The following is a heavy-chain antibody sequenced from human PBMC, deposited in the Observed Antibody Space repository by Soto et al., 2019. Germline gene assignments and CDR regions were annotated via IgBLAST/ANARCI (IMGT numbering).Heavy chain of an antibody. V-gene: IGHV1-8*01. CDR2: MNPKSGNT. D-gene: IGHD5-12*01. CDR3: ARDGYSGYDFNY. J-gene: IGHJ4*02. Sequence: QVQLVQSGAEVKKPGASVKVSCKASGYTFTSYDINWVRQATGQGLEWMGWMNPKSGNTGYAQKFQGRAAMTGNTSISTAYMELSSLRSEDTAVYYCARDGYSGYDFNYWGQGTLVTVSS. CDR1: GYTFTSYD.